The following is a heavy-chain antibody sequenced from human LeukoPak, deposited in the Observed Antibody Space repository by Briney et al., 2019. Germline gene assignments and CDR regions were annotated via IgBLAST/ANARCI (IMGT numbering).Heavy chain of an antibody. Sequence: PGGSLRLACAASGFTFSSYCMHWVRQAPGKGLEWVAVIWYDGSNKYYADSVKGRFTISRDNSKNTLYLQMNSLRAEDTAVYYCATPFGDSPGYGMDVWGKGTTVTVSS. J-gene: IGHJ6*04. D-gene: IGHD2-21*02. CDR1: GFTFSSYC. V-gene: IGHV3-33*01. CDR2: IWYDGSNK. CDR3: ATPFGDSPGYGMDV.